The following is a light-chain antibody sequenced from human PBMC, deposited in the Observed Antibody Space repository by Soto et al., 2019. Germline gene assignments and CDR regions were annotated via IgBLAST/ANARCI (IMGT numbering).Light chain of an antibody. J-gene: IGKJ2*01. CDR2: GAS. V-gene: IGKV3-15*01. Sequence: DIVMTQSPATLSVSPGERAALSCRASQSVNSNFAWYQQKPGQAPRLLIYGASTRATDIPARFSGSGSGTEFTLTISSLQSEDFAVDYCQQYNNWTYTFGQGTKLEIK. CDR3: QQYNNWTYT. CDR1: QSVNSN.